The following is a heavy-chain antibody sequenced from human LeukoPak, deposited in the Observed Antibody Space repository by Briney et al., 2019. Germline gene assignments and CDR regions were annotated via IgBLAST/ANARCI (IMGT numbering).Heavy chain of an antibody. CDR2: ISSNGGAT. CDR3: AGGSHLNYVNPSLVF. D-gene: IGHD1-7*01. CDR1: GLSLSSYA. V-gene: IGHV3-64*01. Sequence: GGSLRLSCAAPGLSLSSYATHWVRQAPGKGLEHVSAISSNGGATYYANSVKGRFTISRENSKNTLYLQMGGLRAEDMAVYCGAGGSHLNYVNPSLVFWGQGTLVTVSS. J-gene: IGHJ4*02.